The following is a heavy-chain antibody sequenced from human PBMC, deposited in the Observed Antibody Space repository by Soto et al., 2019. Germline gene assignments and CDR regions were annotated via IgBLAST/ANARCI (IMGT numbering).Heavy chain of an antibody. CDR2: INHSGSA. V-gene: IGHV4-34*01. Sequence: SLTCAVYGGSFSGYYWSWIRQPPGKGLEWIGEINHSGSANYNPSLKSRVTISVDTSKNQFSLKLSSVTAADTAVYYCARGIGTYSSSSWFDPWGQGTLVT. J-gene: IGHJ5*02. CDR1: GGSFSGYY. D-gene: IGHD6-6*01. CDR3: ARGIGTYSSSSWFDP.